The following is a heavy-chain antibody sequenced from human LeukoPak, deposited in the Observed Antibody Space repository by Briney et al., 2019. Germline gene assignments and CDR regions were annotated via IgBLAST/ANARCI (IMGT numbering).Heavy chain of an antibody. CDR2: ISSTSSTI. J-gene: IGHJ6*02. Sequence: GGSLRLSCAASGFTFANYNFNWVRQAPGKGLEGVSYISSTSSTIYYADSMKGRFTISRDNAKNSLYLQMNSLRAEDTAVYYCARDPPHGMDVWGQGTTVTVSS. CDR1: GFTFANYN. CDR3: ARDPPHGMDV. V-gene: IGHV3-48*01.